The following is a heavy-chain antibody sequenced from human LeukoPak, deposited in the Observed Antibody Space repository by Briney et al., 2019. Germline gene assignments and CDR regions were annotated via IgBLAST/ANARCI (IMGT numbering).Heavy chain of an antibody. J-gene: IGHJ5*02. CDR2: IIPIFGTA. CDR1: GGTFSSYA. V-gene: IGHV1-69*05. D-gene: IGHD6-13*01. CDR3: ARECSSSCRHKGGWFDP. Sequence: SVKVSCKASGGTFSSYAISWVRQAPGQGLEWMGGIIPIFGTANYAQRFQGRVTITTDESTSTAYMELSSLRSEDTAVYYCARECSSSCRHKGGWFDPWGQGTLVNVSS.